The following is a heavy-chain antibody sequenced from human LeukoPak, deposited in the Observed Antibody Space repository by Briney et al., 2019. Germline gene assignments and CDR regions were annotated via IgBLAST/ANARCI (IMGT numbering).Heavy chain of an antibody. D-gene: IGHD6-19*01. J-gene: IGHJ6*03. CDR1: GYTFDRSW. Sequence: EESLDRHCQASGYTFDRSWIGWVRQMPGKGFQWLGIVYPPNSDTRYSPSVEGHVTVTADTSIDTAYLQWRNLRASDTANYFCVRQIAVAGRTTSEYLDYIDVWG. V-gene: IGHV5-51*01. CDR2: VYPPNSDT. CDR3: VRQIAVAGRTTSEYLDYIDV.